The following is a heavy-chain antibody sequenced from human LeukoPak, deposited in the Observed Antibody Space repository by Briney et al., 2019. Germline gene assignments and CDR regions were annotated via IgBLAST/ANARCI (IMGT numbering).Heavy chain of an antibody. CDR2: IYYSGST. V-gene: IGHV4-59*08. CDR3: ARHLRKQQLGPWRVFGY. J-gene: IGHJ4*02. D-gene: IGHD6-13*01. Sequence: KPSETLSLTCTVSGGSISSYYWSWIRQPPGKGLEWIGYIYYSGSTNYNPSLKSRVTISVDTSKNQFSLKLSSVTAADTAVYYCARHLRKQQLGPWRVFGYWGQGTLVTVSS. CDR1: GGSISSYY.